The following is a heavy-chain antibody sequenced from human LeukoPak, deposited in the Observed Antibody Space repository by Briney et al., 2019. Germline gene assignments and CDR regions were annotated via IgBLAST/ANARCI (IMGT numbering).Heavy chain of an antibody. J-gene: IGHJ4*02. CDR2: ISSSSSYI. D-gene: IGHD1-26*01. V-gene: IGHV3-21*01. CDR1: GFTFSSYS. CDR3: ASIVGATTSLGY. Sequence: GGSLRLSCAASGFTFSSYSMNWVRQAPGKGLEWVSSISSSSSYIYYADSVKGRFTISRDDAKNSLYLQMNSLRAEDTAVYYCASIVGATTSLGYWGQGTLVTVSS.